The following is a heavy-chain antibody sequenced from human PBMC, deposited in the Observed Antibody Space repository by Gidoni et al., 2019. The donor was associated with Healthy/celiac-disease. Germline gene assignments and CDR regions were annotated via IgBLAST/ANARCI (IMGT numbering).Heavy chain of an antibody. Sequence: VQLQESGPGLVKPSQTLSLTFTVSGGSISSGGYYWSWIRQHPGKGLEWIGYIYYSGSTYYNPSLKSRVTISVDTSKNQFSLKLSSVTAADTAVYYCARDTAGATSYFDYWGQGTLVTVSS. CDR1: GGSISSGGYY. CDR3: ARDTAGATSYFDY. CDR2: IYYSGST. J-gene: IGHJ4*02. D-gene: IGHD1-26*01. V-gene: IGHV4-31*03.